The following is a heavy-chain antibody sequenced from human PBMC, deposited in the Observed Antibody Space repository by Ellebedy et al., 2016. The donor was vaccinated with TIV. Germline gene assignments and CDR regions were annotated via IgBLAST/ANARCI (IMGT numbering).Heavy chain of an antibody. CDR2: IIPIFGTA. D-gene: IGHD3-10*01. V-gene: IGHV1-69*13. CDR3: ARAFNMVRGVTNMRGAPPDAFDI. J-gene: IGHJ3*02. CDR1: GGTFSSYA. Sequence: AASVKVSCNASGGTFSSYAISWVRQAPGQGLEWMGGIIPIFGTANYAQKFQGRVTITADESTSTAYMELSSLRSEDTAVYYCARAFNMVRGVTNMRGAPPDAFDIWGQGTMVTVSS.